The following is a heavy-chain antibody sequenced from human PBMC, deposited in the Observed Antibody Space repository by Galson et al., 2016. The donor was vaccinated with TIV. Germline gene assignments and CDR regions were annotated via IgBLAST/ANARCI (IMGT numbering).Heavy chain of an antibody. Sequence: SLRLSCAASGFTFSNYVVHWVRQAPGKGLEWVAVMSSEGPAKFYADSVAGRFTISRDNSKNTLFLQMSSLRSEDTGVYYCSGGFGWESEFWGRGTLVTVAS. D-gene: IGHD1-26*01. V-gene: IGHV3-30*03. J-gene: IGHJ4*02. CDR1: GFTFSNYV. CDR3: SGGFGWESEF. CDR2: MSSEGPAK.